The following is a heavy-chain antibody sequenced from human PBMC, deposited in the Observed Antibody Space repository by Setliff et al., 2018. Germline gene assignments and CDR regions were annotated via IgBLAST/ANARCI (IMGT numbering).Heavy chain of an antibody. D-gene: IGHD2-15*01. J-gene: IGHJ6*03. CDR1: GGSFSTSSDY. CDR3: AREPTHTGHYYLDL. V-gene: IGHV4-39*02. CDR2: INYSGRN. Sequence: LSLTCNVSGGSFSTSSDYWGWIRQPPGKGLEWIGSINYSGRNYYNPSLKSRVTIFADTSKNQFSLLLNSVTAADTAVYYCAREPTHTGHYYLDLWGKGTTVTVSS.